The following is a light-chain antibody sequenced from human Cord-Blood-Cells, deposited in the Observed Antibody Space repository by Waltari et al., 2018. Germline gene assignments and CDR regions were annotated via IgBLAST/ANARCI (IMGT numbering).Light chain of an antibody. J-gene: IGLJ2*01. Sequence: QSVLTPPPSASGTPGQRVTISSSGRSPNIGTNYVYWYQQPTGTAPKLLIYRNKQRPSGVPDRFSGSKSGTSASLAISGLRSEDEADYYCAAWDDSLSGPVFGGGTKLTVL. CDR2: RNK. CDR1: SPNIGTNY. CDR3: AAWDDSLSGPV. V-gene: IGLV1-47*01.